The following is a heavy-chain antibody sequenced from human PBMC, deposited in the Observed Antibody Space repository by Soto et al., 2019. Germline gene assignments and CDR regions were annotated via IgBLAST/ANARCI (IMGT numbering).Heavy chain of an antibody. Sequence: SCTGSGFPFSAYNINWVRQAPGKGLEWVSSITVGSSHIYQPNSMKGRFTISRDDAKNSVYLQIDSLRDEDTALYYCSRSPEVGVRGAYWGQGTLVTVSS. CDR3: SRSPEVGVRGAY. D-gene: IGHD3-16*01. CDR2: ITVGSSHI. CDR1: GFPFSAYN. V-gene: IGHV3-21*01. J-gene: IGHJ4*02.